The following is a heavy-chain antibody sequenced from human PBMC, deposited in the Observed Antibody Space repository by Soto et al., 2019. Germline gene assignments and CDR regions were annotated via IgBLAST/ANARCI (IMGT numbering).Heavy chain of an antibody. CDR2: ISYDGSNK. CDR1: GFTFSSYG. Sequence: GSLRLSCAASGFTFSSYGMHWVRQAPGKGLEWVAVISYDGSNKYYADSVKGRFTISRDNSKNTLYLQMNSLRAEDTAVYYCAKGTASIAAAGSDYYWGQGT. J-gene: IGHJ4*02. D-gene: IGHD6-13*01. V-gene: IGHV3-30*18. CDR3: AKGTASIAAAGSDYY.